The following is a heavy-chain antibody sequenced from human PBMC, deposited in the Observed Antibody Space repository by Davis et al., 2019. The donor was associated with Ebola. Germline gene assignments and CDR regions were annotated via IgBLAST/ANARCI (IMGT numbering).Heavy chain of an antibody. CDR2: IYPGDSDT. CDR1: GYSFTSYW. D-gene: IGHD3-3*01. J-gene: IGHJ3*02. CDR3: ARLPPNTIFGVVIDAFDI. V-gene: IGHV5-51*01. Sequence: GESLKISCKGSGYSFTSYWIGWVRQMPGKGLEWMGIIYPGDSDTRYSPSFQGQVTISADKSISTAYLQWSSLKASDTAMYYCARLPPNTIFGVVIDAFDIWGQGTMVTVSS.